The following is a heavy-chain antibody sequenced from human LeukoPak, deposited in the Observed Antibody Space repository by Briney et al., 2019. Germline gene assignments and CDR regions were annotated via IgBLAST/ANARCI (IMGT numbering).Heavy chain of an antibody. Sequence: ASETLSLTCAVYGGSFSGYYWSWIRQPPGKGLEWIGDINHTGSTNYNPSLKSRVTISVDTSKNRFSLKLSSVTAADTAVYYCARDYGSGSYFRDYYYMDVWGKGTTVTVSS. CDR2: INHTGST. V-gene: IGHV4-34*01. D-gene: IGHD3-10*01. CDR3: ARDYGSGSYFRDYYYMDV. J-gene: IGHJ6*03. CDR1: GGSFSGYY.